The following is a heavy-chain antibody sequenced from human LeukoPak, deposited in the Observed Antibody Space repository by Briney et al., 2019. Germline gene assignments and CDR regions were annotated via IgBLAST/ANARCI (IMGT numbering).Heavy chain of an antibody. D-gene: IGHD3-16*01. CDR1: GYSFSDQW. CDR2: IYPADSDA. V-gene: IGHV5-51*01. J-gene: IGHJ5*02. CDR3: AVNGIWGPMKYFDP. Sequence: GESLKISCKASGYSFSDQWIAWVRQMPGKGLEWMGIIYPADSDARYSPSFQGQVTFSADKSINTAYLQWTSLKASDTAMYYCAVNGIWGPMKYFDPWGQGTLVTVSS.